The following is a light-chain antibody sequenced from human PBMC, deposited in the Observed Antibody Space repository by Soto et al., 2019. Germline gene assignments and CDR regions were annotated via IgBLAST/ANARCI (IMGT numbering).Light chain of an antibody. CDR2: APS. CDR1: QSISTY. Sequence: DIQMTQYPSSLSASVGDRVTSTCRANQSISTYLNWYQQKPGKAPKFLMYAPSALQRGVPSRFTGSGSGTHFTLTISNLQSEDCAYYYCQERDYPPCNVGPGTTVDIK. CDR3: QERDYPPCN. J-gene: IGKJ3*01. V-gene: IGKV1-39*01.